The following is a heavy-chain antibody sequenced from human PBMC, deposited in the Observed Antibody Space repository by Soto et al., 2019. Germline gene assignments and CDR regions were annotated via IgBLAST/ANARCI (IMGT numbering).Heavy chain of an antibody. J-gene: IGHJ6*02. CDR1: GLTFSDYA. Sequence: PGGSLRLSCAVSGLTFSDYAMTWVRQAPGRGLEWVSTIISTGAVTYYSDSVKGRFTISRDNSKNTVYLQMNDLRAEDTAVYYCAKRVVVTAIPKSGGMDVWGQGTTVTVSS. D-gene: IGHD2-21*02. V-gene: IGHV3-23*01. CDR3: AKRVVVTAIPKSGGMDV. CDR2: IISTGAVT.